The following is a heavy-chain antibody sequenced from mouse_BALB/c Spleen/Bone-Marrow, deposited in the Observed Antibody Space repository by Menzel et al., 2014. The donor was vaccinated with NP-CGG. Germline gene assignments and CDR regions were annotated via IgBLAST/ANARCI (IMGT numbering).Heavy chain of an antibody. V-gene: IGHV14-3*02. D-gene: IGHD1-2*01. CDR1: GFNIKDTY. CDR2: IDPANGNT. Sequence: EVQVVESGAELVKPGASVKLSCTASGFNIKDTYMHWVKQRPEQGLEWIGRIDPANGNTKYDPKFQGKATIIADTSSNTAYLQLSSLTSEDTAVYYCARYRLGTYFDSWGQGTNLTVSS. J-gene: IGHJ2*01. CDR3: ARYRLGTYFDS.